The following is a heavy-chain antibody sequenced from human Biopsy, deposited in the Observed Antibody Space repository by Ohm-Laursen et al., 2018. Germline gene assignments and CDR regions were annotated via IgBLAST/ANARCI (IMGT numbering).Heavy chain of an antibody. J-gene: IGHJ4*02. D-gene: IGHD2-15*01. Sequence: SGTLSLTCAVSGGSISSFYWIWIRRPPGKGPEWIGDISDSGSTNYNPSLKSRVIISVDTSKNQFSLNLSSVTAADTAVYYCARRGSGGRSFDHWGQGTLVTVSS. CDR3: ARRGSGGRSFDH. CDR1: GGSISSFY. V-gene: IGHV4-59*08. CDR2: ISDSGST.